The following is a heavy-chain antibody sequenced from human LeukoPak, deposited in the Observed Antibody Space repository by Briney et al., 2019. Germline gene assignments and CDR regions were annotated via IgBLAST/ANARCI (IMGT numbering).Heavy chain of an antibody. J-gene: IGHJ4*02. CDR1: GYTFGTHW. V-gene: IGHV1-46*01. CDR3: AKAGSIRFDY. CDR2: INPSGDFR. Sequence: ASVKVSCKASGYTFGTHWMHWVRQAPGQGLEWMGIINPSGDFRSYAQKFRGRVTVTRDMSTRTVYMELSDLRPEDTAVYYCAKAGSIRFDYWGQGTLVTVSS. D-gene: IGHD1-26*01.